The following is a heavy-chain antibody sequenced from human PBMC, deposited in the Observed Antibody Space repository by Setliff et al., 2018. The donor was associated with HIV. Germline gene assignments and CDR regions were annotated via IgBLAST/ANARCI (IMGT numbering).Heavy chain of an antibody. D-gene: IGHD3-10*01. Sequence: SETLSLTCTVSGDSISSTTFYWVWIRQPPGKGLEWIGIINYSGTTYYNPSLQSRVTISVDSSKNQFSLILRSVTAADTAMYYCARSSGSGSYCFRYGVDVWGQGTTVTVSS. CDR1: GDSISSTTFY. V-gene: IGHV4-39*07. J-gene: IGHJ6*02. CDR2: INYSGTT. CDR3: ARSSGSGSYCFRYGVDV.